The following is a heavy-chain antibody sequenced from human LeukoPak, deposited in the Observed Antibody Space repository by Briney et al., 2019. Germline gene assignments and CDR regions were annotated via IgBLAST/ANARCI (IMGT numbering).Heavy chain of an antibody. V-gene: IGHV3-30*18. CDR3: AKDRSTMVRGVIITSGFDY. CDR1: GFTFSSYG. J-gene: IGHJ4*02. CDR2: ISYDGSNK. D-gene: IGHD3-10*01. Sequence: PGGSLRLSCAASGFTFSSYGMHWVRQAPGKGLEWVAVISYDGSNKYYADSVKGRFTISRDNSKNTLYLQMNSLRAEDTAVYYCAKDRSTMVRGVIITSGFDYWGQGTLVTVSS.